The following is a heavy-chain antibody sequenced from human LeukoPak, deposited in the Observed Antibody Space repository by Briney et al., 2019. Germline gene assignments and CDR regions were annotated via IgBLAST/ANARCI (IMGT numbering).Heavy chain of an antibody. D-gene: IGHD7-27*01. CDR2: IKPDSGDT. J-gene: IGHJ4*02. Sequence: SVKVSCKASGNTFSGYYIHWVRQAPGPGLEWMGWIKPDSGDTHDVQKFQGRVTMTRDTSITTAYMELSLRSDDTAVYYCAKFDQDWGTFDYWGQGTVVTVSS. V-gene: IGHV1-2*02. CDR1: GNTFSGYY. CDR3: AKFDQDWGTFDY.